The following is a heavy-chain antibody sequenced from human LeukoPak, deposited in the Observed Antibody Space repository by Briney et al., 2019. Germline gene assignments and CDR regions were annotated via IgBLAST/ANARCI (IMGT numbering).Heavy chain of an antibody. CDR2: FIPIFGTA. Sequence: GASVKVSCKASGGTFSSYAISWVRQAPGQGLEWMGGFIPIFGTANYAQKFQGRVTITADKSTSTPYMELSSLRSEDTGVYYCASQKMGYCSGGSCYSNDYWGQGTLVTVSS. CDR1: GGTFSSYA. J-gene: IGHJ4*02. CDR3: ASQKMGYCSGGSCYSNDY. D-gene: IGHD2-15*01. V-gene: IGHV1-69*06.